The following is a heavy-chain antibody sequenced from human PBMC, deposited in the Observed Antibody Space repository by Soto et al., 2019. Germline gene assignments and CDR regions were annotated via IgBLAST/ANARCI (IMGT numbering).Heavy chain of an antibody. J-gene: IGHJ3*02. D-gene: IGHD3-10*01. CDR3: ARDPILLWFGESSDAFDI. Sequence: GGSLRLSCAASGFTFSSYWMHWVRQAPGKGLVWVSRINSDGSSTSYADSVKGRFTISRDNAKNTLYLQMNSLRAEDTAVYYCARDPILLWFGESSDAFDIWGQGTMVTVSS. CDR2: INSDGSST. CDR1: GFTFSSYW. V-gene: IGHV3-74*01.